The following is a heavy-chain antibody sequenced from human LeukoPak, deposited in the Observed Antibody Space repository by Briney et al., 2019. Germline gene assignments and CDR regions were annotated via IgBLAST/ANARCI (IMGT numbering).Heavy chain of an antibody. Sequence: GESLQISCKVSADTFINYWIAWVRPMPGKGLEWMGIIYPGDSETIYGPSFQGQVTISADRSLTTAYLQWRSLKASDSAMYYCVRRSGRWSDFDYWGQGTLVTVSS. CDR1: ADTFINYW. CDR3: VRRSGRWSDFDY. CDR2: IYPGDSET. D-gene: IGHD3-3*01. V-gene: IGHV5-51*01. J-gene: IGHJ4*02.